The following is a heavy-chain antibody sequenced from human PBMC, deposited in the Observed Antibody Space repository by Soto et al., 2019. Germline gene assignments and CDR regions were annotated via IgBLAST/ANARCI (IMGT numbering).Heavy chain of an antibody. Sequence: QVHLVESGGGVVQPGKSLRLSCAASGFTFSSSGMHWVRQTPGKGLEWVALIWYDGTKKYYGDSVKGRFTISRDDSKNTVYWELTSLRVEGSAVYYCGRGAGGSWIPGPWGQGTLVTVPS. V-gene: IGHV3-33*01. D-gene: IGHD5-12*01. J-gene: IGHJ5*02. CDR2: IWYDGTKK. CDR1: GFTFSSSG. CDR3: GRGAGGSWIPGP.